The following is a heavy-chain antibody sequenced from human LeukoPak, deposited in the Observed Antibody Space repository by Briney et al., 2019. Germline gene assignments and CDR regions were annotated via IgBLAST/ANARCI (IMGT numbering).Heavy chain of an antibody. V-gene: IGHV3-21*01. CDR2: ISTSGDST. CDR3: VKNGWLDY. Sequence: GGSLRLSCAASGFTFSSQNMNWARQAPGKGREWVAYISTSGDSTKYADPVEGRFTISRDNVENSLYLLMNSLRVDDTAVYYCVKNGWLDYWGQGIVVTVSS. CDR1: GFTFSSQN. D-gene: IGHD6-19*01. J-gene: IGHJ4*02.